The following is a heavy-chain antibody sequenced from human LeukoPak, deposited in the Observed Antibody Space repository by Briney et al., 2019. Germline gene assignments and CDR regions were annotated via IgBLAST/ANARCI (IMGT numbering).Heavy chain of an antibody. CDR1: GFTFSTYA. J-gene: IGHJ4*02. D-gene: IGHD1-26*01. V-gene: IGHV3-23*01. CDR2: ISYSGSST. CDR3: AKAGVGAASFDY. Sequence: GGSLRLSCAASGFTFSTYAMSWVRQAAGKGREWVSGISYSGSSTSYADSVKGRFTISRDNSKNTVYLQMNSLRAEDTAVYYCAKAGVGAASFDYWGQGTLVTVSS.